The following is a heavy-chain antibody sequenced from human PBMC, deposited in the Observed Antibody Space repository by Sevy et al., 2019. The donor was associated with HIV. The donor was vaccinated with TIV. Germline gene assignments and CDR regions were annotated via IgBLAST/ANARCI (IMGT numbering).Heavy chain of an antibody. V-gene: IGHV1-2*04. J-gene: IGHJ3*02. CDR1: GYTFTGYY. Sequence: ASVKVSCKASGYTFTGYYMHWVRQAPGQGLEWMGWINPNSGGTNYAQKFQGWVTMTRDTSIRTAYMELRRLRSDDTAVYYCARGYYDFWSGYPRVDAFDIWGQGTMVTVSS. CDR2: INPNSGGT. CDR3: ARGYYDFWSGYPRVDAFDI. D-gene: IGHD3-3*01.